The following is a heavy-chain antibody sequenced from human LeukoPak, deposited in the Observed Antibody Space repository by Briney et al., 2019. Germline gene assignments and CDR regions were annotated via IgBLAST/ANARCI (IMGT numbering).Heavy chain of an antibody. Sequence: GVSLTLSCAASGFTFDDYGMSWVRQAQGQGLEWGLYISRSTSSIYYADSVKGRFTISRDNAKNSLFLQLNSLRAEDTAVYYCARDRGRRGITMRSDASDIGGEGTIVTVSS. CDR1: GFTFDDYG. V-gene: IGHV3-48*01. CDR3: ARDRGRRGITMRSDASDI. D-gene: IGHD3-22*01. J-gene: IGHJ3*02. CDR2: ISRSTSSI.